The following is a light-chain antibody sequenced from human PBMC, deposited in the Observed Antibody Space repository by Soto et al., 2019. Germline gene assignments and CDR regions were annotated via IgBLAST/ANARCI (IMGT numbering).Light chain of an antibody. V-gene: IGLV1-40*01. Sequence: QSVLTQPPSVSGAPGQRVTISCTGSSSNIGAGYDVHWYQQLPGTAPKLLIYGNTNRPSGVPDRFSGSKSDTSASLAITGLQVEDEADYYCQSYDSSLSGVVFGGGTKLTVL. J-gene: IGLJ2*01. CDR2: GNT. CDR1: SSNIGAGYD. CDR3: QSYDSSLSGVV.